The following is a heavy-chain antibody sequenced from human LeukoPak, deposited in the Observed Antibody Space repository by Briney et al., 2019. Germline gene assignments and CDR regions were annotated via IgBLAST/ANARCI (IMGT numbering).Heavy chain of an antibody. J-gene: IGHJ5*02. CDR2: ITGSHGRT. CDR1: GFTFSSFA. D-gene: IGHD4-17*01. CDR3: TKDPNGDYIGAFDP. Sequence: GGSLRLSCAASGFTFSSFAMTWVRQAPGKGLEWVSSITGSHGRTYTTDSVKGRFTISRDNSQNTLYLQMNSLRAEDTAVYYCTKDPNGDYIGAFDPWGQGTLVTVSS. V-gene: IGHV3-23*01.